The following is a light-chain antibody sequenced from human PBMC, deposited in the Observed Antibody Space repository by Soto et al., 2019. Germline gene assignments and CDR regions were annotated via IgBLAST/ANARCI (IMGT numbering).Light chain of an antibody. Sequence: DIQMTQSPSTLSASVGDRVTITCRARQSISGWLAWYQQKPGKAPKVLIYDASSLESGVPSRFSGSGSGTEFTLTISSLQPDDFATYYCQQYDGYSRTFGQGTKVEIK. CDR1: QSISGW. V-gene: IGKV1-5*01. CDR3: QQYDGYSRT. CDR2: DAS. J-gene: IGKJ1*01.